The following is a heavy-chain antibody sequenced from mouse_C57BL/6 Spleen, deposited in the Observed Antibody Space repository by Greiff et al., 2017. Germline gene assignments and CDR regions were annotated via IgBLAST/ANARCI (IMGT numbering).Heavy chain of an antibody. D-gene: IGHD2-4*01. V-gene: IGHV1-81*01. Sequence: QVQLQQSGAELARPGASVTLSCTASGYTFTSYGISWVKQRTGQGLEWIGEIYPRSGNTYYNEKFKGKATLTADKSSSTAYMELRSLTSEDSAVYFGARGDDDLGYYAMDYWGQGTSVTVSS. CDR1: GYTFTSYG. CDR3: ARGDDDLGYYAMDY. J-gene: IGHJ4*01. CDR2: IYPRSGNT.